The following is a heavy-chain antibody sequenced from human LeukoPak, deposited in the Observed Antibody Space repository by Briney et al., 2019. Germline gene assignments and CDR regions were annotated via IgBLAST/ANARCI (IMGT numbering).Heavy chain of an antibody. CDR3: ARGASRISWPGIDY. V-gene: IGHV3-53*01. CDR2: SYSAGAT. J-gene: IGHJ4*02. Sequence: GESLRLSWAASGFTVSCNLMTWVRQSPGRGLEWLSYSYSAGATYYAASVKGRFTISRDHSNNPVFLQMTILRAEDTAFYYCARGASRISWPGIDYWGQGALVTVSS. CDR1: GFTVSCNL. D-gene: IGHD3-3*02.